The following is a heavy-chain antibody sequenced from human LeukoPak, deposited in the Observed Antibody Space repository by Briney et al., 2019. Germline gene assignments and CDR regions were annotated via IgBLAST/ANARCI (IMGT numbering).Heavy chain of an antibody. J-gene: IGHJ3*02. V-gene: IGHV4-59*01. Sequence: SETLSLTCTVSGGSISSYNWSWIRQPPGKGLEWIGYIYYSGSTNYNPSLKSRVTISVDTSKNQFSLKLSSVTAADTAVYYCARGSYYYDSSGYYYVAFDIWGQGTMVTVSS. CDR3: ARGSYYYDSSGYYYVAFDI. D-gene: IGHD3-22*01. CDR1: GGSISSYN. CDR2: IYYSGST.